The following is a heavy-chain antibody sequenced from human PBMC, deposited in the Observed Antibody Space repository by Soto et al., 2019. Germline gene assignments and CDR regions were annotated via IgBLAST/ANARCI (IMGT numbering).Heavy chain of an antibody. CDR1: GYSINNRNYY. CDR3: ARQRTSVVTQAYFDS. Sequence: PXETLSLTCTVAGYSINNRNYYWGWIRQPPGKGLEWIGSIDYSGSTYNNPSLKSRVSMSVDTSKNQFSLKLRSVTAADTALYYCARQRTSVVTQAYFDSWGQGPLVTVSS. D-gene: IGHD2-21*02. CDR2: IDYSGST. V-gene: IGHV4-39*01. J-gene: IGHJ4*02.